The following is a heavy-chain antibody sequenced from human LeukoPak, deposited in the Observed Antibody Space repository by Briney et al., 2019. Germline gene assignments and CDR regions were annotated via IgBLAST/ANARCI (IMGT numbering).Heavy chain of an antibody. D-gene: IGHD2-2*01. Sequence: SETLSLTCTVSGGSISSYYWSWIRQPPGKGLEWIGYIYYSGSTNYNPSLKSRVTISEDTSKNQFSLKLSSVTAADTAVYYCARHAVVPAAPLLGPSDFDYWGQGTLVTVSS. J-gene: IGHJ4*02. CDR2: IYYSGST. CDR3: ARHAVVPAAPLLGPSDFDY. CDR1: GGSISSYY. V-gene: IGHV4-59*08.